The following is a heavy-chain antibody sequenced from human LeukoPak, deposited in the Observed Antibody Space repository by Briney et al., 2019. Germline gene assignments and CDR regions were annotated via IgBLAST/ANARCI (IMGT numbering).Heavy chain of an antibody. J-gene: IGHJ6*04. CDR2: ISSSGSTI. V-gene: IGHV3-11*04. Sequence: PGGSLRLSCAASGFTFSDYYMSWIRQAPGKGLEWVSYISSSGSTIYYADSVKGRFTISRDNAKNSLYLQMNSLRAEDTAVYYCARRASNYDFWSGYNVWGKGTTVTVSS. D-gene: IGHD3-3*01. CDR3: ARRASNYDFWSGYNV. CDR1: GFTFSDYY.